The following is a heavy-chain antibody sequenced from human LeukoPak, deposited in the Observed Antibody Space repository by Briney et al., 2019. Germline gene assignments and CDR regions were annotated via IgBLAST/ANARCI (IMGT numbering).Heavy chain of an antibody. J-gene: IGHJ4*02. Sequence: PSETLSLTCTVSGGSISSGSYYWSWIRQPAGKGLEWIGRIYTSGSTNYNPSLKSRVTISVDTSKNQFSLKLSSVTAADTAVYYCARGSYYDFWSGSPFDYWGQGTLVTVSS. CDR2: IYTSGST. CDR3: ARGSYYDFWSGSPFDY. D-gene: IGHD3-3*01. V-gene: IGHV4-61*02. CDR1: GGSISSGSYY.